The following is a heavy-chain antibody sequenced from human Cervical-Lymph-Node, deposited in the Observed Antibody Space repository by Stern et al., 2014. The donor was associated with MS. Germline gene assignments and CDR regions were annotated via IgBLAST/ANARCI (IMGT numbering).Heavy chain of an antibody. Sequence: EVQLVESGGGLVQPGGSLRLSCAVSGFTLSSNWMHWVRQVPGKGLVWVSRINEDGSGTSYADSVRGRFTISRDTAKNTVYLQMNSLRAEDTAIYYCATIFDYWGQGTLVTVSS. J-gene: IGHJ4*02. CDR3: ATIFDY. CDR2: INEDGSGT. V-gene: IGHV3-74*02. CDR1: GFTLSSNW.